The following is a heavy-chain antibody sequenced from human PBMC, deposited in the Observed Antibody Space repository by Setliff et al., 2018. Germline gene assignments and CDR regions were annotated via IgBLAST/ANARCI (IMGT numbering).Heavy chain of an antibody. CDR1: GYTFTYYG. V-gene: IGHV1-18*01. D-gene: IGHD3-22*01. J-gene: IGHJ6*02. CDR3: AKEPAVTMTESIRRSYYDYALDV. CDR2: ISGHNGNT. Sequence: ASVKVSCKASGYTFTYYGISWVRQAPGQGLEWMGWISGHNGNTNYAQKFQGRVTLATDTSTDTAYMELRGLRFDDTAIYYCAKEPAVTMTESIRRSYYDYALDVWGQGTAVTVSS.